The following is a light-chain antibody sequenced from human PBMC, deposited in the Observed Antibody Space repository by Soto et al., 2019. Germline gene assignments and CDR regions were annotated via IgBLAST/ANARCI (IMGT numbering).Light chain of an antibody. J-gene: IGLJ1*01. CDR2: DVS. V-gene: IGLV2-14*03. CDR3: SSYTRSSTPYV. CDR1: SSDVGGYNY. Sequence: QSALTQPASVSGSPGQSITISCTGTSSDVGGYNYVSWYQHHPGDAPKLMIFDVSNRPSGVSNRFSGSKSANTASLTISGRQPEDEADYYCSSYTRSSTPYVFGTGTKLTVL.